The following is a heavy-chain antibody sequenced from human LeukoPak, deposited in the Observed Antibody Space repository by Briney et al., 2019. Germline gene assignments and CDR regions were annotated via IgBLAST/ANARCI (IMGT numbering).Heavy chain of an antibody. V-gene: IGHV3-23*01. Sequence: GGSLRLSCAASGFTFSSYTMSCVRQAPGKGLQWVSAVSGSGGTTYYTNSVEGRFTISRDNSKNTVYLQMDSLRVEDTAVYYCVKEARYCSGGSCYAVLDYWGQGTLVTVSS. CDR2: VSGSGGTT. CDR3: VKEARYCSGGSCYAVLDY. D-gene: IGHD2-15*01. J-gene: IGHJ4*02. CDR1: GFTFSSYT.